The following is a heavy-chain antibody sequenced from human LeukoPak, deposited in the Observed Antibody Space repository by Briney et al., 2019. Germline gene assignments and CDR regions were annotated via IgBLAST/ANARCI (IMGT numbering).Heavy chain of an antibody. CDR2: IIPIFGTA. Sequence: SVKVSCKASGGTFSSYAISWVRQAPGQGLEWMGGIIPIFGTANYAQKFQGRVTITADESTSTAYMELSSLRSEDTAVYYCARAGPGYCSSTSCYEYVYYYYGMDVWGKGTTVTVSS. D-gene: IGHD2-2*01. J-gene: IGHJ6*04. CDR3: ARAGPGYCSSTSCYEYVYYYYGMDV. V-gene: IGHV1-69*13. CDR1: GGTFSSYA.